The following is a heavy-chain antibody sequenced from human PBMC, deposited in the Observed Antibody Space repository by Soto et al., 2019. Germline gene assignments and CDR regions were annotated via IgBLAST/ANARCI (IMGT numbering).Heavy chain of an antibody. V-gene: IGHV3-33*01. CDR1: GFTFSSYG. CDR3: ARDLITIFGVVIIRSGGMDV. D-gene: IGHD3-3*01. Sequence: QVQLVESGGGVVQPGRSLRLSCAASGFTFSSYGMHWVRQAPGKGLEWVAVIWYDGSNKYYADSVKGRFTISRDNSKNTLYLQMTSLRAEDTAVYYCARDLITIFGVVIIRSGGMDVWGQGTTVTVSS. CDR2: IWYDGSNK. J-gene: IGHJ6*02.